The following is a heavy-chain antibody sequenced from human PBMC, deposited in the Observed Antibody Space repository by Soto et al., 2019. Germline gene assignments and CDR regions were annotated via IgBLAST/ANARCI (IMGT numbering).Heavy chain of an antibody. Sequence: GGSLRLSCAASGFTFSGSAVHWVRQASGKGLEWVGRIKNKATSYVTAYAASVKGRFTVSRDDSKNTAYLQMDSLKTEDTAVYHCSRIEGHFFGFDYWGQGSLVTVSS. CDR1: GFTFSGSA. V-gene: IGHV3-73*01. J-gene: IGHJ4*02. CDR3: SRIEGHFFGFDY. CDR2: IKNKATSYVT. D-gene: IGHD3-16*01.